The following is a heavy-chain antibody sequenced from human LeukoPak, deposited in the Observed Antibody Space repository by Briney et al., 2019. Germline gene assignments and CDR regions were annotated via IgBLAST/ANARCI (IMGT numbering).Heavy chain of an antibody. CDR3: ASTHYGSGSYRFDY. CDR1: GGSISSYY. Sequence: SETLSLTCTVSGGSISSYYWSWIRQPAGKGLEWIGRIYTSGSTNYNPSPKSRVTMSVDTSKNQFSLKLSSVTAADTAVYYCASTHYGSGSYRFDYWGQGTLVTVSS. D-gene: IGHD3-10*01. J-gene: IGHJ4*02. V-gene: IGHV4-4*07. CDR2: IYTSGST.